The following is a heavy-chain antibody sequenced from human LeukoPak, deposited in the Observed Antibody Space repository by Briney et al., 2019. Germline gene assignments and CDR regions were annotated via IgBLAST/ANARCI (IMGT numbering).Heavy chain of an antibody. J-gene: IGHJ4*02. CDR1: GGSISSFY. CDR2: MYYTGST. Sequence: SETLSLTCTFSGGSISSFYWSWIRQPPGKGLEWIGYMYYTGSTNYNPSLKSRVTISVDTSKNQFSLKLSSVTAADTAVYYCARHGGGLVGAVDYWGQGTLVTVSS. V-gene: IGHV4-59*08. D-gene: IGHD1-26*01. CDR3: ARHGGGLVGAVDY.